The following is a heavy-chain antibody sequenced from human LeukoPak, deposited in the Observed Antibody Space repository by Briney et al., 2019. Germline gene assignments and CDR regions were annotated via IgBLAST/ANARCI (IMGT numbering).Heavy chain of an antibody. J-gene: IGHJ6*03. CDR1: GGSISSYY. CDR3: ARESSGRSSGWGYYYYYYMDV. CDR2: IYISGSGST. D-gene: IGHD6-19*01. V-gene: IGHV4-4*07. Sequence: SETLSLTCTVSGGSISSYYWSWIRQPAGKGLEWIGRIYISGSGSTNYNPSLKSRVTMSVDTSKNQFSLKLSSVTAADTAVYYCARESSGRSSGWGYYYYYYMDVWGKGTTVTVSS.